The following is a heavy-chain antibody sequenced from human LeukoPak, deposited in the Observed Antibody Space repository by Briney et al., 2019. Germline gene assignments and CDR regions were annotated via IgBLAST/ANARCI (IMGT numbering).Heavy chain of an antibody. CDR3: ARFNEWREPMVRGVITWFDP. J-gene: IGHJ5*02. CDR2: IIPIFGTA. Sequence: ASVKVSCKASGGTFSSYAISWVRQAPGQGLEWIGGIIPIFGTANYAQKFQGRVTITADESTSTAYMELSSLRSEDTAVYYCARFNEWREPMVRGVITWFDPWGQGTLVTVSS. V-gene: IGHV1-69*13. CDR1: GGTFSSYA. D-gene: IGHD3-10*01.